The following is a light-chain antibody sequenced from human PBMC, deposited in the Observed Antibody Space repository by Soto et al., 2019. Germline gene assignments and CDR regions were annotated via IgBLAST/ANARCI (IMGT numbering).Light chain of an antibody. J-gene: IGLJ1*01. Sequence: SYELTQPPSVSVAPGQTASITCEGTDIGGKSVHWYQQRPGQAPVVVVYDDSDRPSGIPERFSGSNFGGTATLTISRVEVGDEADYHCQVWDLTTSHPVFGPGTKLTVL. CDR1: DIGGKS. CDR2: DDS. CDR3: QVWDLTTSHPV. V-gene: IGLV3-21*02.